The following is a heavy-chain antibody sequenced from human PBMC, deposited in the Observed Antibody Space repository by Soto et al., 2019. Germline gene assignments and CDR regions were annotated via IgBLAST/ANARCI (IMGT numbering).Heavy chain of an antibody. CDR2: INAGNGNT. CDR1: GYTFTSYA. Sequence: QVQLVQSGAEVKKPGASVKVSCKASGYTFTSYAMHWVRQAPGQRLEWMGWINAGNGNTKYSQKFQGRVTITRDTSASTAHKELSSLRSEGTAVYYCARGPGGPDGPGDYWGQGTLVTVSS. V-gene: IGHV1-3*01. J-gene: IGHJ4*02. D-gene: IGHD2-15*01. CDR3: ARGPGGPDGPGDY.